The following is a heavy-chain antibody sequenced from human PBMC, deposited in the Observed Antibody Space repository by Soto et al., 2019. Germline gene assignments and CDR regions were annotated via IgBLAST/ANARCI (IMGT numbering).Heavy chain of an antibody. D-gene: IGHD3-3*01. CDR3: ARDSDQIYDFWSGFSYYFDY. J-gene: IGHJ4*02. CDR2: ISYDGSNK. CDR1: GFTFSSYA. Sequence: PGGSLRLSCAASGFTFSSYAMHWIRQAPGKGLELVAVISYDGSNKYYADSVKGRFTISRDNSKNTLYLQMNSLRAEDTAVYYCARDSDQIYDFWSGFSYYFDYWGQGTLVTVSS. V-gene: IGHV3-30-3*01.